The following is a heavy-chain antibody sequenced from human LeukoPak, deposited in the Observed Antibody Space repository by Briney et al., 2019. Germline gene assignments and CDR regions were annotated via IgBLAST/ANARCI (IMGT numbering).Heavy chain of an antibody. CDR3: ARSNYYGSGSPYYYYYMDV. CDR1: GGSISSSSYY. J-gene: IGHJ6*03. V-gene: IGHV4-39*07. Sequence: SETLSLTCTVSGGSISSSSYYWGWIRQPPGKGLEWIGSIYYSGSTYYNPSLKSRVTISVDTSKNQFSLKLSSVTAADTAVYYCARSNYYGSGSPYYYYYMDVWGKGTTVTVSS. D-gene: IGHD3-10*01. CDR2: IYYSGST.